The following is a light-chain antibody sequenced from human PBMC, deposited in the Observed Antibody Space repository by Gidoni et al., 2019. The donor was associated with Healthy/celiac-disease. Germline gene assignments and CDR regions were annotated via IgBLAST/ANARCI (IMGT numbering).Light chain of an antibody. V-gene: IGKV3-15*01. J-gene: IGKJ2*01. CDR1: QSVSSN. CDR2: GAS. Sequence: EIVMTQSPATLSVSPGERATLSCRASQSVSSNLAWYQQQPGQAPRRLIYGASTRATGIPARCSGSGSGTEFTIIISSLQSEDVAVYYCQQYNNWPPYTFGQGTKLEIK. CDR3: QQYNNWPPYT.